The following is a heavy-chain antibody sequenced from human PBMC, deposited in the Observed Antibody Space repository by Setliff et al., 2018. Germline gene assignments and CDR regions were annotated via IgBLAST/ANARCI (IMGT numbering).Heavy chain of an antibody. J-gene: IGHJ4*02. CDR3: ARSIALFGVDVVSCYFDH. Sequence: ASVKVSCKASGYTFSDYGLSWVRQAPGQGPEWMGWISASNGQTRYTEELQGRVTMTTDTSTSTAYMDLRSLRSDDTAVYYCARSIALFGVDVVSCYFDHWGQGTLVTVSS. V-gene: IGHV1-18*01. CDR1: GYTFSDYG. CDR2: ISASNGQT. D-gene: IGHD3-3*01.